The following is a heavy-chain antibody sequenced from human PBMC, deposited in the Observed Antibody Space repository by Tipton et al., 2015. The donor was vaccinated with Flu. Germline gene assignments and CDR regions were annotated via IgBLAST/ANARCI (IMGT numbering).Heavy chain of an antibody. Sequence: VQLVQSGAEVKKPGESLKISCKGSGYSFTSDWIGWVRQMPGKGLEWMGIIYPGDSGTRYSPSFQGQVTSSADKSISAAYLQWSSLKASDTAMYYCARQGGYCSGGSCSNPVYWGQGTLVTVSS. J-gene: IGHJ4*02. V-gene: IGHV5-51*01. D-gene: IGHD2-15*01. CDR1: GYSFTSDW. CDR2: IYPGDSGT. CDR3: ARQGGYCSGGSCSNPVY.